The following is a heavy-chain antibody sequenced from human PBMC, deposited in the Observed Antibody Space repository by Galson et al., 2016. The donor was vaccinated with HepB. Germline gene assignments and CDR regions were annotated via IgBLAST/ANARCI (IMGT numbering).Heavy chain of an antibody. CDR1: GGTFSSYA. D-gene: IGHD3-10*01. Sequence: SVKVSCKASGGTFSSYAFSWVRQAPGQGLEWMGGLTPTFGNPSYPQRFQGRVTITADESTSTTFMELSSLRYEDTAVYYCASHTRGKYGSGRHEFDYWCQGTLVTVSS. J-gene: IGHJ4*02. CDR3: ASHTRGKYGSGRHEFDY. V-gene: IGHV1-69*13. CDR2: LTPTFGNP.